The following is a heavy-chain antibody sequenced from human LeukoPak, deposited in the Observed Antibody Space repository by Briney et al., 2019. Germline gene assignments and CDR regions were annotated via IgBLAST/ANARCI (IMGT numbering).Heavy chain of an antibody. D-gene: IGHD3-10*01. V-gene: IGHV1-18*01. CDR3: ARDGYRMVQGVTALCDC. CDR1: GYTFTTYG. J-gene: IGHJ4*02. CDR2: INRSNGKT. Sequence: ASVKVSCMTSGYTFTTYGISWVRPAPQPGLEWMGWINRSNGKTKHAQKPQGRVTMTTDTSTTTAYMEVRSLRSDDTAVYDCARDGYRMVQGVTALCDCLVRGPLVSVSS.